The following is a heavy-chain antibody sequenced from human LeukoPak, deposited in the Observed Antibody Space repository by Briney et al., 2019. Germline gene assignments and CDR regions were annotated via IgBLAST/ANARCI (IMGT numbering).Heavy chain of an antibody. J-gene: IGHJ6*02. CDR3: ARGFVTVANADYSYYAMDV. V-gene: IGHV1-69*04. Sequence: GGSLRLSCAASGFTFSSYGMHWVRQAPGQGLEWMGRIIPILGITNYAQKFQGRVTITADKSTSTAYMELSSLRFEDTAVYYCARGFVTVANADYSYYAMDVWGQGTTDTVSS. CDR2: IIPILGIT. D-gene: IGHD4-23*01. CDR1: GFTFSSYG.